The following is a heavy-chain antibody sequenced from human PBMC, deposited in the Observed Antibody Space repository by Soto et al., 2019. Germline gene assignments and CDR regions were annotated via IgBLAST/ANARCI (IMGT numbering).Heavy chain of an antibody. CDR3: SKDLGYYDSSGYYYGSEGFDY. D-gene: IGHD3-22*01. CDR2: ISYDGSNK. CDR1: GFRLSKYG. V-gene: IGHV3-30*18. J-gene: IGHJ4*02. Sequence: GGSLRLSCAASGFRLSKYGMYWVRQAPGKGLEWVAVISYDGSNKYYGDSVKGRFTISRDNSKNTVFLQMNRLRAEDTAVYFCSKDLGYYDSSGYYYGSEGFDYWGQGTLVTVSS.